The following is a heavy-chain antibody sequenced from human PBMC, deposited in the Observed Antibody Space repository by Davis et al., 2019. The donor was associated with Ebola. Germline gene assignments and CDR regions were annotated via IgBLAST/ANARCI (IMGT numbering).Heavy chain of an antibody. CDR2: IIPIFGTA. Sequence: SVKVSCKASGGTSSSYAISWVRQAPAQGLEWMGGIIPIFGTANYAQKFQGRVTITADESTSTAYMELSSLRAEDTAVYYCAKDGAALLRYYYYMDVWGKGTTVTVSS. D-gene: IGHD2-21*01. CDR1: GGTSSSYA. J-gene: IGHJ6*03. V-gene: IGHV1-69*13. CDR3: AKDGAALLRYYYYMDV.